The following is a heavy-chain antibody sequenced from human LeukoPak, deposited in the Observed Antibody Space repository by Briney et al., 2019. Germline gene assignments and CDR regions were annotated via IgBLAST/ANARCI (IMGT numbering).Heavy chain of an antibody. CDR2: INPSGGST. V-gene: IGHV1-46*01. CDR3: ARARPSYSNYGYFDY. J-gene: IGHJ4*02. D-gene: IGHD4-11*01. CDR1: GYTFTSYY. Sequence: GASVTVSCKASGYTFTSYYMHWVRQAPGQGLEWMGIINPSGGSTSYAQKFQGRVTMTRDTSTSTVYMELSSLRSEDTAVYYCARARPSYSNYGYFDYWGQGTLVTVSS.